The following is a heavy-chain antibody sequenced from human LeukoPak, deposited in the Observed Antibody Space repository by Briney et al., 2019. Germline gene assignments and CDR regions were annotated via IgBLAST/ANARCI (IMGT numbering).Heavy chain of an antibody. CDR1: GITFNSYT. V-gene: IGHV3-21*01. Sequence: GGSLRLSCAASGITFNSYTMNWVRQAPGKGLEWVSSISSSSSYIYYAASVKGRFTISRDNAKNSLYLQMNRLRAEDPAVYYCARERQLERLAFGKEGSAFDYWGQGTLVTVSS. D-gene: IGHD1-1*01. J-gene: IGHJ4*02. CDR2: ISSSSSYI. CDR3: ARERQLERLAFGKEGSAFDY.